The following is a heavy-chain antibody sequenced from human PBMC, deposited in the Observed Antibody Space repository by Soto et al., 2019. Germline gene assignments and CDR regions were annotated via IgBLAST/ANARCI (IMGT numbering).Heavy chain of an antibody. CDR1: GGTFSSYA. CDR3: ARDPGPLDYYDSSGDLFNI. Sequence: SVKVSCKASGGTFSSYAISWVRQAPGQGLEWMGGIIPIFGTANYAQKFQGRVTITADESTSTAYMELSSLRSEDTAVYYCARDPGPLDYYDSSGDLFNIWGEGTKVTVSS. J-gene: IGHJ3*02. V-gene: IGHV1-69*13. D-gene: IGHD3-22*01. CDR2: IIPIFGTA.